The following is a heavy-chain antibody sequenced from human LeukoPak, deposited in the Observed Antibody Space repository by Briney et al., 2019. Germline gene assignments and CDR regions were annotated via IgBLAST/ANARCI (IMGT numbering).Heavy chain of an antibody. D-gene: IGHD1-26*01. Sequence: GGSLRLPCAASGFTFSSYGMHWVRQAPGKGLEWVAVISYDGSNKYYADSVKGRFTISRDNSKNTLYLQMNSLRDEDTAVYYCATDYYSRNDFWGQGTLVTVSS. V-gene: IGHV3-30*03. J-gene: IGHJ4*02. CDR3: ATDYYSRNDF. CDR1: GFTFSSYG. CDR2: ISYDGSNK.